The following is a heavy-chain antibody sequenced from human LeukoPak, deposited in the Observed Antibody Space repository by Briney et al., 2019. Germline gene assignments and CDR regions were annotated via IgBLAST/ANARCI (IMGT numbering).Heavy chain of an antibody. V-gene: IGHV3-23*01. J-gene: IGHJ4*02. CDR3: AKVPHIRFLEWLSPSFDY. CDR2: ISGSGGST. D-gene: IGHD3-3*01. Sequence: RAGGSLRLSCAASGFTFSSYAMSWVRQAPGKGLEWVSAISGSGGSTYYADSVKGRFTISRDNSKNTLYLQMNSLRAEDTAVYYCAKVPHIRFLEWLSPSFDYWGQGTLVTVSS. CDR1: GFTFSSYA.